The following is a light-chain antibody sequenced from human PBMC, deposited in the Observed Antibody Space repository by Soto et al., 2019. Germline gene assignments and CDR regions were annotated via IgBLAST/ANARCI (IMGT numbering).Light chain of an antibody. CDR1: QSLISRY. J-gene: IGKJ2*01. V-gene: IGKV3-20*01. CDR3: QQYDRAPRT. Sequence: IVLTQSPGTLSLSPGERATLSCRARQSLISRYLAWYQQKPGQAPRLLIYGASSRATGIPNRFSGSGSGTEYALTISRLEPEDYAVYYCQQYDRAPRTFGQGTKMEI. CDR2: GAS.